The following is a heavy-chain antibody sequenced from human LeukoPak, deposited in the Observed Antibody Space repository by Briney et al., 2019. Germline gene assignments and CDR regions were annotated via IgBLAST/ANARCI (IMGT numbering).Heavy chain of an antibody. D-gene: IGHD3-22*01. V-gene: IGHV3-33*01. CDR2: IWYDGSNK. CDR3: ARDSYDSSGYYYGLFDY. J-gene: IGHJ4*02. Sequence: GGSLRLSCAASGFTFSSYGMPWVRQAPGKGLEWVAVIWYDGSNKYYADSVKGRFTISRDNSKNTLYLQMNSLRAEDTAVYYCARDSYDSSGYYYGLFDYWGQGTLVTVSS. CDR1: GFTFSSYG.